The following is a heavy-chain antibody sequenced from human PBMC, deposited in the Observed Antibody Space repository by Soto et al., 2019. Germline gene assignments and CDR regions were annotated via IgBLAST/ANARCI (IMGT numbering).Heavy chain of an antibody. V-gene: IGHV5-51*01. Sequence: GEAVKISCQGSGYRVASYWIGCMRQMPGKDLEWMGIIYPGDSDTRYSPSFQGQVTISADKSLRTAYLQWTSLKASDTALYYCARTRSFTLGFYYDGMDVWGQGTTVTVSS. CDR3: ARTRSFTLGFYYDGMDV. J-gene: IGHJ6*02. CDR1: GYRVASYW. CDR2: IYPGDSDT. D-gene: IGHD6-6*01.